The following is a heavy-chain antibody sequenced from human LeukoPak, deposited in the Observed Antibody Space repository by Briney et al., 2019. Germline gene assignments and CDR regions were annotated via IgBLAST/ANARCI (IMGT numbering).Heavy chain of an antibody. D-gene: IGHD5-18*01. CDR2: ISYDGSDK. V-gene: IGHV3-30*04. CDR3: SRDVHVRYPYGYRH. Sequence: GGSLRLSCAASGITFSSYTMHCVRQAPGMGLEWVALISYDGSDKNFADSVKGRFTISRDNSKNTLYLQMNSLRAEDTAVYYCSRDVHVRYPYGYRHWGQGALVTVSS. CDR1: GITFSSYT. J-gene: IGHJ4*02.